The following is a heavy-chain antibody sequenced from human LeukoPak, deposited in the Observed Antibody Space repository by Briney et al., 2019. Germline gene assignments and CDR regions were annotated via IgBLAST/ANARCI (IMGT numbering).Heavy chain of an antibody. Sequence: ASVKVSCKASGYTFTSYGISWVRQAPGQGLEWMGWISAYNGNTNYAQKLRGRVTMTTDTSTSTAYMELRSLRSDDTAVYYCARVELLSGLGYYYGSGSYYNSNWFDPWGQGTLVTVSS. J-gene: IGHJ5*02. CDR3: ARVELLSGLGYYYGSGSYYNSNWFDP. D-gene: IGHD3-10*01. V-gene: IGHV1-18*01. CDR1: GYTFTSYG. CDR2: ISAYNGNT.